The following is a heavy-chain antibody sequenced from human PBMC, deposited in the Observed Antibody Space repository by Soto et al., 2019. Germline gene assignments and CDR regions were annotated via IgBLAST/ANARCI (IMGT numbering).Heavy chain of an antibody. D-gene: IGHD1-7*01. Sequence: TLSLTCAVSGGSFTSNNWWTWVRQPPGQGLEWIGEIYRTGSTNYNPSLKSRVTISLDKSENQFSLKVTSLTAADTAVYYCASRDPGTSVDYWGQGTLVTSPQ. J-gene: IGHJ4*02. CDR1: GGSFTSNNW. V-gene: IGHV4-4*02. CDR2: IYRTGST. CDR3: ASRDPGTSVDY.